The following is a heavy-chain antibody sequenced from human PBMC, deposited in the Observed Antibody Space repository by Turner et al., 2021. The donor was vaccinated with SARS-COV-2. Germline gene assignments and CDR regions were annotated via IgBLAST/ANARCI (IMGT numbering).Heavy chain of an antibody. D-gene: IGHD3-9*01. V-gene: IGHV3-30*18. CDR1: GFTFSRYG. J-gene: IGHJ4*02. CDR3: AKGSYYDILTGYYGLDY. Sequence: CAASGFTFSRYGMNWVRQAPGEGLEWVAVISYDGSNKYYADSVKGRFTISRDNSKNTLYLQMNSLRAEDTAVYYCAKGSYYDILTGYYGLDYWGQGTLVTVSS. CDR2: ISYDGSNK.